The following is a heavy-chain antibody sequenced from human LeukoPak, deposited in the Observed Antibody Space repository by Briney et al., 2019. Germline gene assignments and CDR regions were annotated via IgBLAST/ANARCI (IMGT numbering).Heavy chain of an antibody. J-gene: IGHJ4*02. Sequence: RSSGTLSLTCAVSGGSISSSNWWSWVRQPPGKGLEWIGEIYHSGSTNYNPSLKSRVTISVDKSKNQFSLKLSSVTAADTAVYYCASAPPDYYDSSGRDYWGQGTLVTVSS. D-gene: IGHD3-22*01. CDR2: IYHSGST. CDR1: GGSISSSNW. CDR3: ASAPPDYYDSSGRDY. V-gene: IGHV4-4*02.